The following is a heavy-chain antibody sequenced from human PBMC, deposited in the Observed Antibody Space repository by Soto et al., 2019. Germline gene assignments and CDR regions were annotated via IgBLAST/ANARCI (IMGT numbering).Heavy chain of an antibody. CDR1: GGSISSGDYY. V-gene: IGHV4-30-4*01. J-gene: IGHJ6*02. CDR2: IYYSGST. D-gene: IGHD6-6*01. Sequence: SETLSLTCTVSGGSISSGDYYWSWIRQPPGKGLEWIGYIYYSGSTYYNPSLKSRVTISVDTSKNQFSLKLSSVTAADTAVYYCASSIAARPGGINYYYGMDVWGQGTTVTVSS. CDR3: ASSIAARPGGINYYYGMDV.